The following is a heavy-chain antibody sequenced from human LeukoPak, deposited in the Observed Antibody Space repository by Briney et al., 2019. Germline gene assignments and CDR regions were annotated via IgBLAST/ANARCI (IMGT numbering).Heavy chain of an antibody. CDR2: ISTSGTTM. Sequence: GGSLRLSCAASGFTFSDHYMSWIRLAPGKGLERVSSISTSGTTMNYADSVTGRFTISRDNANNSFYVLMNSLRSEDTAVYYCARSGHCISTSWYSIWRRSLYGMDGWGQGTTVTASS. D-gene: IGHD2-2*02. J-gene: IGHJ6*02. CDR3: ARSGHCISTSWYSIWRRSLYGMDG. V-gene: IGHV3-11*01. CDR1: GFTFSDHY.